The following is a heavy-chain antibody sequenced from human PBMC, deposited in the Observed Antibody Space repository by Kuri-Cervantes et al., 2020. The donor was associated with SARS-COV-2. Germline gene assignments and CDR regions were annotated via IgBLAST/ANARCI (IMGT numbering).Heavy chain of an antibody. J-gene: IGHJ4*02. CDR1: GFTFSSYA. V-gene: IGHV3-23*01. Sequence: GASLKISCAASGFTFSSYAMSWVRQAPGKGLEWVSAIGGSGGSTYYADSVKGRLTISRDNSKNTLYLPMGSLRAEDMAVYYCARVKWELAFDYWGQGTLVTVSS. CDR3: ARVKWELAFDY. CDR2: IGGSGGST. D-gene: IGHD1-26*01.